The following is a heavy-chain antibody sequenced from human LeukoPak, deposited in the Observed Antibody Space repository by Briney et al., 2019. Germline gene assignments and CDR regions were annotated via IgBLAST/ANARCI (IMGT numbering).Heavy chain of an antibody. CDR3: ARDSKYYYDSAGSRFDP. D-gene: IGHD3-22*01. Sequence: ASVKASCKASGYTFTNFAISWVRQAPGQGLEWMGWISAYNGNTNYAQKLQGRVTMTTDTSTTTAYMELRSLRSDDTAVYYCARDSKYYYDSAGSRFDPWGQGTLVTVSS. CDR1: GYTFTNFA. CDR2: ISAYNGNT. J-gene: IGHJ5*02. V-gene: IGHV1-18*01.